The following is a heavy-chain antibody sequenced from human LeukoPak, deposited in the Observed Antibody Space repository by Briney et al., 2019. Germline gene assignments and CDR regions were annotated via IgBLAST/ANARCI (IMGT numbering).Heavy chain of an antibody. CDR3: ARQVLRYFGY. J-gene: IGHJ4*02. CDR2: IYYSGST. V-gene: IGHV4-39*01. D-gene: IGHD3-9*01. CDR1: GGSISSSSYY. Sequence: SETLSLTCTVSGGSISSSSYYWGWIRQPPGKGLEWIGSIYYSGSTYYNPSLKSRVTISVDTSKNQFSLKLSSVTAADTAVYYCARQVLRYFGYWGQGTLVTVSS.